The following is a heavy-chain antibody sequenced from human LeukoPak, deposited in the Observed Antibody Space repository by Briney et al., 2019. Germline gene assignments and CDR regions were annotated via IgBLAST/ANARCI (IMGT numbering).Heavy chain of an antibody. CDR3: ARGGGLWFGELRPTPFDY. CDR1: GGSISSYY. J-gene: IGHJ4*02. CDR2: IYYSGST. V-gene: IGHV4-59*01. Sequence: SETLSLTCTVSGGSISSYYWSWIRQPPGKGLEWIGYIYYSGSTNYNPSLKSRVTISVDTSKNQFSLKLSSVTAADTAVYYCARGGGLWFGELRPTPFDYWGQGTLVTISS. D-gene: IGHD3-10*01.